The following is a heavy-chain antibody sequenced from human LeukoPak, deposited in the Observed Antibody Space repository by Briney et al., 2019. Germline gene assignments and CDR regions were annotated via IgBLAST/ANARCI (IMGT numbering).Heavy chain of an antibody. V-gene: IGHV3-66*01. CDR2: IYSGGST. J-gene: IGHJ5*02. Sequence: GESLKISCKGSGYSFTSYWIGWVRQMPGKGLEWVSVIYSGGSTYYADSVKGRFTISRDNSKNTLYLQMNSLRAEDTAVYYCARDPLYYYGSGSYSLGWFDPWGQGTLVTVSS. D-gene: IGHD3-10*01. CDR3: ARDPLYYYGSGSYSLGWFDP. CDR1: GYSFTSYW.